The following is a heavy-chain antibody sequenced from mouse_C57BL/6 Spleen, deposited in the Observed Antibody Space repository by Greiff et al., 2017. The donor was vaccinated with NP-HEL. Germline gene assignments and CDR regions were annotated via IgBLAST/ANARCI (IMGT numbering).Heavy chain of an antibody. CDR3: ARQAIYYDYDGGFAY. J-gene: IGHJ3*01. V-gene: IGHV5-12*01. CDR2: ISNGGGST. CDR1: GFTFSDYY. Sequence: EVMLVESGGGLVQPGGSLKLSCAASGFTFSDYYMYWVRQTPEKRLEWVAYISNGGGSTYYPDTVKGRFTISRDNAKNTLYLQMSRLKSEDTAMYYCARQAIYYDYDGGFAYWGQGTLVTVSA. D-gene: IGHD2-4*01.